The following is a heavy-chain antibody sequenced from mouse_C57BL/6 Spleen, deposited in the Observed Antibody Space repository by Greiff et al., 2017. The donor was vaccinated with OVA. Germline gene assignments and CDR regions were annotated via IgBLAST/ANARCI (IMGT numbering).Heavy chain of an antibody. J-gene: IGHJ2*01. V-gene: IGHV1-74*01. D-gene: IGHD1-1*01. Sequence: QVQLKQPGAELVKPGASVKVSCKASGYTFTSYWMHWVKQRPGQGLEWIGRIHPSDSDTNYTQKFKGKATLSVDKTSSTAYMQLSSLTSEASAVYYCASLGSSPDYWGQGTTLTVSS. CDR2: IHPSDSDT. CDR3: ASLGSSPDY. CDR1: GYTFTSYW.